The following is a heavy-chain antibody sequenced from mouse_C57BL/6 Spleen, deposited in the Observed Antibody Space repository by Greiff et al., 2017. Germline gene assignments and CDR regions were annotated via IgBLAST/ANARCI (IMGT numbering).Heavy chain of an antibody. CDR1: GYTFTSYW. CDR3: ASYGNYVGGDY. J-gene: IGHJ2*01. D-gene: IGHD2-1*01. V-gene: IGHV1-59*01. Sequence: VQLQQPGAELVRPGTSVKLSCKASGYTFTSYWMHWVKQRPGQGLEWIGVIDPSDSYTNYNQKFKGKATLTVDTSSSTAYMQLSSLTSEDSAVYYCASYGNYVGGDYWGQGTTLTVSS. CDR2: IDPSDSYT.